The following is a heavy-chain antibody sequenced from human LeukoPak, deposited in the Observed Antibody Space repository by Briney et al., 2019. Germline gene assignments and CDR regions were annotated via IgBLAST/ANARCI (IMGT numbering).Heavy chain of an antibody. CDR2: ISDSGGRT. J-gene: IGHJ1*01. D-gene: IGHD6-19*01. Sequence: GGSLRLSCAASGFPFSSYAMSWVRQAPGEGLEWVSSISDSGGRTDYADSVKGRFTISRDNSKNTLYLQINSLRVGDTAVYYCTKEPSGSGWSYTQYLQHWGQGTLVTVSS. V-gene: IGHV3-23*01. CDR3: TKEPSGSGWSYTQYLQH. CDR1: GFPFSSYA.